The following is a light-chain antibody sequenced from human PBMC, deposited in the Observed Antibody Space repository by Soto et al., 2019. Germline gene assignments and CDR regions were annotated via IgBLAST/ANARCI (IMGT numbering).Light chain of an antibody. Sequence: DIQMTQSPSSLSASVGDRVTIYCQASQGISNLLNWYRQKPGEAPNLLIYGASTVAAGVPFRFTGSGSGSYFSFTISSLQPEDVATYYCQQYKSLPLTFGGGTKVDI. CDR2: GAS. V-gene: IGKV1-33*01. J-gene: IGKJ4*01. CDR3: QQYKSLPLT. CDR1: QGISNL.